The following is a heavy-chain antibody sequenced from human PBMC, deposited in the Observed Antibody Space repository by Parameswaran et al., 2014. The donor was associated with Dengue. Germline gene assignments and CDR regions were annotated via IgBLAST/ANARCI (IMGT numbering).Heavy chain of an antibody. V-gene: IGHV3-21*01. CDR3: ARVTSYAFDI. CDR2: ISSSSSYI. Sequence: KWIRQPPGKGLEWVSSISSSSSYIYYADSVKGRFTISRDNAKNSLYLQMNSLRAEDTAVYYCARVTSYAFDIWGQGTMVTVSS. J-gene: IGHJ3*02.